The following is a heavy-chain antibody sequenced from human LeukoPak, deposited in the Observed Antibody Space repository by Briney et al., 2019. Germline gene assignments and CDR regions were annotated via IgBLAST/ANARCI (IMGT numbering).Heavy chain of an antibody. J-gene: IGHJ4*02. Sequence: PGGSLRLSCAASGFTFSSYGMHWVRQAPGKGLEWVAVISYDGSNKYYADSVKGRFTISRDNSKNTLYLQMSSLRAEDTAVYYCAKARSRYSSGWYSFDYWGQGTLVTVSS. CDR2: ISYDGSNK. D-gene: IGHD6-19*01. CDR3: AKARSRYSSGWYSFDY. CDR1: GFTFSSYG. V-gene: IGHV3-30*18.